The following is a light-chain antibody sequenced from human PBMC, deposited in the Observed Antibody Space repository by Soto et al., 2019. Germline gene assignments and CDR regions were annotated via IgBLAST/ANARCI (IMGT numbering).Light chain of an antibody. Sequence: QSVLTQPASVSGSPGESITISCTGTDNDIGGYNFVSWYQQHPGKAPKLMIFGVNDRPSGVSSRFSGSSSGNTASLTISGLPAEDEADYYCSSYTTSSPLFVFGPGTKLTVL. CDR3: SSYTTSSPLFV. V-gene: IGLV2-14*01. J-gene: IGLJ1*01. CDR2: GVN. CDR1: DNDIGGYNF.